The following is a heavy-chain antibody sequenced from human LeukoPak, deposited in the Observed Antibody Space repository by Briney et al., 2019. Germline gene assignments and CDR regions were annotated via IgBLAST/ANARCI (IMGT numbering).Heavy chain of an antibody. CDR1: GFTFSSYG. V-gene: IGHV3-33*01. Sequence: PGRSLRLSCAASGFTFSSYGMHWVRQAPGKGLEWMAVIWYDGSNKYYADSVKGRFTISRDNSKNTLYLQMNSLRAEDTAVYYCARDYNLRDGLAGYWGQGTLVTVSS. J-gene: IGHJ4*02. D-gene: IGHD1-14*01. CDR2: IWYDGSNK. CDR3: ARDYNLRDGLAGY.